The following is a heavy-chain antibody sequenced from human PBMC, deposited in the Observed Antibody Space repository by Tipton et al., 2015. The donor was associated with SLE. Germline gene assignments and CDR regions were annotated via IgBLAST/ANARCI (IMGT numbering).Heavy chain of an antibody. J-gene: IGHJ4*02. V-gene: IGHV4-34*01. CDR1: GGSFSGYY. D-gene: IGHD6-6*01. CDR3: ARQSMAARPDFDF. Sequence: TLSLTCAVYGGSFSGYYWSWIRQPPGKGLEWIGEINHSRSTNYNPSLKSRVTISVDTSKNQFSLRLSSVTAADTAVYYCARQSMAARPDFDFWGQGTLVTVSS. CDR2: INHSRST.